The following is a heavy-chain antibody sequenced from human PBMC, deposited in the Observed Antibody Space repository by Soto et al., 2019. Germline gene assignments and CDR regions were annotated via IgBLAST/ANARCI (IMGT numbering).Heavy chain of an antibody. J-gene: IGHJ6*02. V-gene: IGHV5-51*01. CDR1: GYSFTSYW. CDR3: ARKVLRFLEWSPEYGMDV. CDR2: IYPGDSDT. D-gene: IGHD3-3*01. Sequence: GESLKISCKGSGYSFTSYWIGWVRQMPGKGLEWMGIIYPGDSDTRYSPSFQGQVTISAAKNSLYLQMNSLRAEDTAVYYCARKVLRFLEWSPEYGMDVWGQGTTVTVSS.